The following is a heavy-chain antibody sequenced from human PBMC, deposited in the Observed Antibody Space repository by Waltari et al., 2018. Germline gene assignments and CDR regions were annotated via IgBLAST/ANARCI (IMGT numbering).Heavy chain of an antibody. V-gene: IGHV3-66*01. CDR1: GFTVSNDY. CDR3: ARDPMTTFGS. CDR2: IFSGGTT. D-gene: IGHD3-16*01. J-gene: IGHJ4*02. Sequence: EVRLVESGGGLVQPGGSLRLSCAVSGFTVSNDYMTWVRQAQGKGLGWVSLIFSGGTTEYADSVKGRFTISRDSVENTLYLQMNSLRVEDTAVYYCARDPMTTFGSWGQGTLVSVSS.